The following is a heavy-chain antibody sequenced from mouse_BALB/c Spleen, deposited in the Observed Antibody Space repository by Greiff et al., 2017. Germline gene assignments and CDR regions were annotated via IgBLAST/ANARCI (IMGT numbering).Heavy chain of an antibody. Sequence: EVPLVESGGGLVQPGGSLKLSCAASGFTFSSYGMSWVRQTPDKRLELVATINSNGGSTYYPDSVKGRFTISRDNAKNTLYLQMSSLKSEDTAMYYCARTGARRWGFDEWGQGTTLT. D-gene: IGHD2-3*01. V-gene: IGHV5-6-3*01. CDR1: GFTFSSYG. CDR2: INSNGGST. J-gene: IGHJ2*01. CDR3: ARTGARRWGFDE.